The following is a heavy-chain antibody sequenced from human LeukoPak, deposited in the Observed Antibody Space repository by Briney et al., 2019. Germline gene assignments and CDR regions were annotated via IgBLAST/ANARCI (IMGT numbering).Heavy chain of an antibody. V-gene: IGHV4-61*02. CDR1: GVSISSGSYY. CDR3: ARGGRGYYGSRSFSYFDY. D-gene: IGHD3-10*01. CDR2: IFTTGST. Sequence: SQTLSLTCTVSGVSISSGSYYWSWIRQPAGKELEWIGRIFTTGSTDYNPSLKSRVTISVDTSKNHFSLKLSSVTAADTAVYYCARGGRGYYGSRSFSYFDYWGQGTLVTVSS. J-gene: IGHJ4*02.